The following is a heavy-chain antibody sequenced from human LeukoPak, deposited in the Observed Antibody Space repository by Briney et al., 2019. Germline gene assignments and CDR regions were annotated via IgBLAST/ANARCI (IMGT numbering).Heavy chain of an antibody. J-gene: IGHJ3*02. V-gene: IGHV3-20*04. CDR2: INWNGGST. CDR3: ARGQDLLKYYYDSSGPSVDAFDI. Sequence: GGSLRLSCAASGFTFDDYGMSWVRQAPGKGLEWVSGINWNGGSTGYADSVKGRFTISRDNAKNSLYLQMNSLRAEDTALYYCARGQDLLKYYYDSSGPSVDAFDIWGQGTMVTVSS. D-gene: IGHD3-22*01. CDR1: GFTFDDYG.